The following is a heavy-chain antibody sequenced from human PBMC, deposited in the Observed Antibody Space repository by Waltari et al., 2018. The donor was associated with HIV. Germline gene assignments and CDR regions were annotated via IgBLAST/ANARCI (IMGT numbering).Heavy chain of an antibody. D-gene: IGHD6-13*01. CDR2: EYYRYKWYN. Sequence: QVQLQQSGPGLVKPSQTLPLTCAISADSVSSTSAAWNWIRQSPSRGLEWLGREYYRYKWYNDYAVSVKSRITINADTSKNQFYLQLNSVTPEDTAVYYCARVGIAAGNWFDPCGQGTLVTVSS. CDR1: ADSVSSTSAA. J-gene: IGHJ5*02. CDR3: ARVGIAAGNWFDP. V-gene: IGHV6-1*01.